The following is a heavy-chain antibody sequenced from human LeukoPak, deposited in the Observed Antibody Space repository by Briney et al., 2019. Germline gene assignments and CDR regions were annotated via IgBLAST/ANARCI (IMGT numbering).Heavy chain of an antibody. V-gene: IGHV3-30*03. D-gene: IGHD3-9*01. J-gene: IGHJ4*02. CDR1: GFTFSGYG. CDR3: AREAQFDILTGYYFDY. Sequence: GGSLRLSCAASGFTFSGYGMPWVRKAPGKGLEWVAVISYDGSKKYYADSVKGRFTISRDNAKNSLYLQMNSLRAEDTAVYYCAREAQFDILTGYYFDYWGQGTLVTVSS. CDR2: ISYDGSKK.